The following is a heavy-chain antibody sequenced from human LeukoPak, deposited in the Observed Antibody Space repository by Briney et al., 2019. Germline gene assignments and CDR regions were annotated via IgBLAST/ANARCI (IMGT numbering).Heavy chain of an antibody. CDR1: GYTFTGYY. CDR3: ARDDYYGSGTPSY. CDR2: INPNSGGT. J-gene: IGHJ4*02. D-gene: IGHD3-10*01. V-gene: IGHV1-2*02. Sequence: EASAKVSCKASGYTFTGYYMHWVRQAPGQGLEWMGWINPNSGGTNYAQKFQGRVTMTRDTSISTAYMELSRLRSDDTAVYYCARDDYYGSGTPSYWGQGTLVTVSS.